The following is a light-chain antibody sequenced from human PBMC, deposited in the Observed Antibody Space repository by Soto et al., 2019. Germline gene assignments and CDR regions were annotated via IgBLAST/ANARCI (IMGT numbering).Light chain of an antibody. Sequence: EIVMTQSPATLSVSPGERATLSCRASQSVSSNLAWYQQKPGQAPRILIYGASISATGIPARFSGSGSGTEFTLTISSLQSEDFAVYYCQQYNNWPRTCGQGTKVEIK. J-gene: IGKJ1*01. V-gene: IGKV3-15*01. CDR2: GAS. CDR3: QQYNNWPRT. CDR1: QSVSSN.